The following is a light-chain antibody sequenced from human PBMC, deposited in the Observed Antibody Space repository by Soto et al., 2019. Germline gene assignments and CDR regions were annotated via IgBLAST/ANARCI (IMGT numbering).Light chain of an antibody. CDR2: GAS. CDR1: HSVSSSY. V-gene: IGKV3-20*01. J-gene: IGKJ2*01. CDR3: QQYGSSPPYT. Sequence: EIVLTQSPGTLSLSPGERATLSCRASHSVSSSYLAWYQQKPGQAPRLLIYGASSRATGIPDRFSGSGSGTDFTLTISRLEPEDLAVYYCQQYGSSPPYTFGQGTTLEIK.